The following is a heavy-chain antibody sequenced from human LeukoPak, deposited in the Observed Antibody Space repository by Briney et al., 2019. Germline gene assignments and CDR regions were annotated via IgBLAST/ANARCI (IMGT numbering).Heavy chain of an antibody. CDR3: ARGSYCSSTSCSDGYYGMDV. CDR2: ISYDGSNK. Sequence: PGGSLRLSCAASGFTFSSYAMHWVRQAPGKGLEWVAVISYDGSNKYYADSVKGRFTISRDNSKNTLYLQMNSLRAEDTAVYYCARGSYCSSTSCSDGYYGMDVWGQGTTVTVSS. J-gene: IGHJ6*02. D-gene: IGHD2-2*01. CDR1: GFTFSSYA. V-gene: IGHV3-30*04.